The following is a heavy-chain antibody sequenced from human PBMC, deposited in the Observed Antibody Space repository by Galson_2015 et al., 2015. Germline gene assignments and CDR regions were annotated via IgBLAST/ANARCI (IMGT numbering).Heavy chain of an antibody. CDR2: VNSDGRGT. Sequence: LRLSCAASGFTFSNYWMHWVRQAPGKGLVWVSRVNSDGRGTTYADSVKGRLTISRDNAKNTLYLQMNSLRAEDTAVYYCARGYGSGSLEYFDYWGRGTLVTVSS. V-gene: IGHV3-74*01. CDR1: GFTFSNYW. D-gene: IGHD3-10*01. J-gene: IGHJ4*02. CDR3: ARGYGSGSLEYFDY.